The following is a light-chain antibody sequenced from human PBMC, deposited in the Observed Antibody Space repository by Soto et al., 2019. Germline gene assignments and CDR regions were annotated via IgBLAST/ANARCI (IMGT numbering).Light chain of an antibody. Sequence: DIQMTQAPSTLSASVGDRVTITCRASQSISSWLDWYQQKPGKAPKLLIYKASSLESGVPSRFSGSGSGTEFTLTSSSLQPDDFATYYCQQSFTFGPGNKVDIK. J-gene: IGKJ3*01. CDR2: KAS. CDR1: QSISSW. CDR3: QQSFT. V-gene: IGKV1-5*03.